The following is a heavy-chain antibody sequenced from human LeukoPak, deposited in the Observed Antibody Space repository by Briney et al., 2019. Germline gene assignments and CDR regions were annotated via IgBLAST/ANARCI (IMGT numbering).Heavy chain of an antibody. Sequence: GGSLRLSCAASGFTFSSYAMNWVRQAPGKGLEWVANIKQDGSEKYCVDSVRGRFTISRDNAKKSLYLQMNSLRAEDTAVYYCAGSRVPGAVDIWGQGTMVTVSS. J-gene: IGHJ3*02. CDR2: IKQDGSEK. V-gene: IGHV3-7*05. CDR1: GFTFSSYA. D-gene: IGHD2-15*01. CDR3: AGSRVPGAVDI.